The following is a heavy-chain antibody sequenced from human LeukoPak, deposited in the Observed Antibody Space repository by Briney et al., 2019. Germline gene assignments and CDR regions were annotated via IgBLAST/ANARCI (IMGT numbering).Heavy chain of an antibody. Sequence: GGSLRLSCAASGFTFSSYWMSWVRQAPGKGLEWVANIKQDGSEKYYVDSVKGRFTISRDNAKNSLYLQKHSLKTEDTAVYYCTRDFRVYYYYYMDVWGKGTTVTVSS. J-gene: IGHJ6*03. V-gene: IGHV3-7*03. CDR3: TRDFRVYYYYYMDV. CDR2: IKQDGSEK. CDR1: GFTFSSYW.